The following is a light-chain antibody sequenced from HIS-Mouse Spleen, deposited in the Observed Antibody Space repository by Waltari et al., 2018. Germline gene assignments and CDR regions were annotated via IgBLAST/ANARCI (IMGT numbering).Light chain of an antibody. J-gene: IGLJ2*01. V-gene: IGLV3-10*01. CDR3: YSTDSSGNHRV. CDR2: EDS. Sequence: SYELTQPPSVSVSPGQPARIPCSGDALPKQYAYLYQQKSGQAPVLVSYEDSKRPSGIPERFSGSSSGTMATLTISGAQVEDEADYYCYSTDSSGNHRVFGGGTKLTVL. CDR1: ALPKQY.